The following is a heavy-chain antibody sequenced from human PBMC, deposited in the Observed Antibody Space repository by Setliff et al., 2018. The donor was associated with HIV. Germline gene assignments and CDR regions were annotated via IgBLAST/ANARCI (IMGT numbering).Heavy chain of an antibody. CDR2: IKQDGSEK. J-gene: IGHJ4*02. CDR1: GFAFSSLW. CDR3: TTLED. V-gene: IGHV3-7*03. Sequence: GGSLRLSCAASGFAFSSLWMSWVRQAPGRGLECVANIKQDGSEKYYVDSVKGRFTISRDDSKNTLYLQMSSLKTEDTAVYYCTTLEDWGQGTLVTVSS.